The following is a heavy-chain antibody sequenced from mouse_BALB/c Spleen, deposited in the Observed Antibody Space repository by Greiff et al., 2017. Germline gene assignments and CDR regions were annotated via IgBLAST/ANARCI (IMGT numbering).Heavy chain of an antibody. D-gene: IGHD4-1*01. J-gene: IGHJ3*01. CDR2: ISYSGST. CDR3: ARLGLFAY. V-gene: IGHV3-2*02. Sequence: EVQLQESGPGLVKPSQSLSLTCTVTGYSITSDYAWNWIRQFPGNKLEWMGYISYSGSTSYNPSLKSRISITRDTSKNQFFLQLNSVTTEDTATYYCARLGLFAYWGQGTLVTVSA. CDR1: GYSITSDYA.